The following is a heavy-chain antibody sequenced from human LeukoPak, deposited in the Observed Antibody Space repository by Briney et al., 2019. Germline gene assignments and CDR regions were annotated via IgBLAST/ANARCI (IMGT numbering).Heavy chain of an antibody. D-gene: IGHD5-12*01. V-gene: IGHV3-23*01. CDR1: GFTFSSYA. CDR2: ISGSGGST. J-gene: IGHJ5*02. CDR3: AKSPYSGYDPWVHNWFDP. Sequence: GGSLRLSCAASGFTFSSYAMSWVRQAPGKGLEWVSAISGSGGSTYYADSVKGRFTISRDNSKNTLYLQMNSLRAEDTAVYYCAKSPYSGYDPWVHNWFDPWGQGTLVTVSS.